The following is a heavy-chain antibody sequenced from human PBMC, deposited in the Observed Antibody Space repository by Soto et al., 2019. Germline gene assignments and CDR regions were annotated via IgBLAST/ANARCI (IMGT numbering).Heavy chain of an antibody. CDR3: ARDTITGLLDY. CDR1: GGSFSGYY. CDR2: INHSGST. V-gene: IGHV4-34*01. Sequence: QVQLQQWGAGLLKPSETLSLTCAVYGGSFSGYYWTWIRQPPGTGLEWIGEINHSGSTNYNPSLRSRVTISVDTSKNQFSLKLTSVTAADTAVYYCARDTITGLLDYWGQGTLVTVSS. D-gene: IGHD2-8*02. J-gene: IGHJ4*02.